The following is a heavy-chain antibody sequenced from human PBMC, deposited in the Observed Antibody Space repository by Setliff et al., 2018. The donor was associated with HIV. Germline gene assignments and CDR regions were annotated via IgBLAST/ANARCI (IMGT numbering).Heavy chain of an antibody. D-gene: IGHD2-21*02. V-gene: IGHV5-51*01. Sequence: AGESLKISCKGSGYIFTIYWIGWVRQMPGKGLEWMGIIYPGDSDTRYSPSFQGQVTISADKSTSTAYLVWSSLRASDTAMYYCATSDYGGDSGHFQHWGQGTLVTVSS. CDR3: ATSDYGGDSGHFQH. CDR1: GYIFTIYW. J-gene: IGHJ1*01. CDR2: IYPGDSDT.